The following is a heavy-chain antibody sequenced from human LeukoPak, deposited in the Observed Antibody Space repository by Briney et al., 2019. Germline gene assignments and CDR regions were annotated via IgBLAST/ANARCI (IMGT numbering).Heavy chain of an antibody. CDR1: GGSISSYY. J-gene: IGHJ3*02. Sequence: TPSETLSLTCTVSGGSISSYYWSWIRQPPGKGLEWIGYIYYSGSTNYNPSLKSRVTISVDTSKNQFSLKLSSVTAADTAVYYCARQQNYYDSRGAFDIWGQGTMVTVSS. CDR3: ARQQNYYDSRGAFDI. V-gene: IGHV4-59*01. CDR2: IYYSGST. D-gene: IGHD3-22*01.